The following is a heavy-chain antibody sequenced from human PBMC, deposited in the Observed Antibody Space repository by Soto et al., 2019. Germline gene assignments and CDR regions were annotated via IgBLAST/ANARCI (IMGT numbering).Heavy chain of an antibody. Sequence: QVQLVQSGAEIKNPGSSVRVSCKISGATFKNSAVEWVRQAPGQGLEWMGGIIPALKTTNFAQRLQGRISITADESTNTAYLDLNSLTSEDTAVYYCASPSPPRVVFAFEIWGQGTLVTVSS. J-gene: IGHJ3*02. CDR2: IIPALKTT. CDR3: ASPSPPRVVFAFEI. V-gene: IGHV1-69*01. CDR1: GATFKNSA. D-gene: IGHD2-15*01.